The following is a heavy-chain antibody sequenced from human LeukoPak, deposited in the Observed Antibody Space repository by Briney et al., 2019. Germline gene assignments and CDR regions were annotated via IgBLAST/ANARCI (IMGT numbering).Heavy chain of an antibody. V-gene: IGHV1-2*02. Sequence: ASVKVSCKASGYTFTGYYMHWVRQAPGQGLEWMGWINPNSGGTNYAQNFQGRVTMTRDTSISTAYMEVSRLRSDDTAVYYCARMLAAAVTPHFDYWGQGTLVTVSS. CDR3: ARMLAAAVTPHFDY. CDR2: INPNSGGT. D-gene: IGHD4-23*01. CDR1: GYTFTGYY. J-gene: IGHJ4*02.